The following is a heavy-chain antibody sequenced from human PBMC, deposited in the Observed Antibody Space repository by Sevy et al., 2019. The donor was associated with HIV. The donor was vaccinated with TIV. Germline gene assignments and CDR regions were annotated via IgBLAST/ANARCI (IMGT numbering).Heavy chain of an antibody. V-gene: IGHV5-51*07. CDR3: ARHRGPGKRWLQPFDY. Sequence: GESLKISCKGSGYSFTSYWIGWVHQMPGKGLEWMGIIYPGDSDTRYSPSFQGQVTISADKSISTAYLQWSSLKASDTAMYYCARHRGPGKRWLQPFDYWGQGTLVTVSS. CDR1: GYSFTSYW. CDR2: IYPGDSDT. D-gene: IGHD5-12*01. J-gene: IGHJ4*02.